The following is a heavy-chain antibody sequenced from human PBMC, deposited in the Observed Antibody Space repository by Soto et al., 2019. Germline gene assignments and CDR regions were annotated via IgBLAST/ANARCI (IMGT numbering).Heavy chain of an antibody. J-gene: IGHJ6*02. Sequence: SETLSLTCAVYGGSFSGYYWSWIRQPPGKGLEWIGEINHSGSTNYNPSLKSRVTISVDTSKNQFSLKLSSVTAADTAVYYCARGMGYYGSGSYYDRYYYYGMDVWGQGTTVTVS. V-gene: IGHV4-34*01. CDR3: ARGMGYYGSGSYYDRYYYYGMDV. CDR1: GGSFSGYY. CDR2: INHSGST. D-gene: IGHD3-10*01.